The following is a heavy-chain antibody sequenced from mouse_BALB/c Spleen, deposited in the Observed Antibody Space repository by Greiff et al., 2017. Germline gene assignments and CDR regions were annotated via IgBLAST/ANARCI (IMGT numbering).Heavy chain of an antibody. Sequence: EVHLVESGPGLVKPSQSLSLTCSVTGYSITSGYYWNWIRQFPGNKLEWMGYISYDGSNNYNPSLKNRISITRDTSKNQFFLKLNSVTTEDTATYYCAYYGYVDYAMDYWGQGTSVTVSS. D-gene: IGHD1-2*01. V-gene: IGHV3-6*02. CDR2: ISYDGSN. J-gene: IGHJ4*01. CDR1: GYSITSGYY. CDR3: AYYGYVDYAMDY.